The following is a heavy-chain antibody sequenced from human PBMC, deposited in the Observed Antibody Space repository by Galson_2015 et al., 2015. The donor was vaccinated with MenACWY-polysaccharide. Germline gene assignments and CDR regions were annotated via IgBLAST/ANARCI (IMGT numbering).Heavy chain of an antibody. V-gene: IGHV3-30*04. CDR2: ISYDGSKK. CDR1: GFTFSSYV. D-gene: IGHD6-13*01. Sequence: SLRLSCAVSGFTFSSYVMHWVRQAPGKGLEWVAVISYDGSKKYYADSVKGRFTISRDNSKNTLYLQMNSLRAEDTAEYYCARVHSSSCDYWGQGTLVTVSS. J-gene: IGHJ4*02. CDR3: ARVHSSSCDY.